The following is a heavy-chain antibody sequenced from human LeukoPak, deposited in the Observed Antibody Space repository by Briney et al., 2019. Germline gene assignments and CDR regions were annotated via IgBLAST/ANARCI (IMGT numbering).Heavy chain of an antibody. D-gene: IGHD3-10*01. V-gene: IGHV3-21*04. J-gene: IGHJ5*02. CDR2: ISSSSSYI. CDR3: AKDRTMVRGAANWFDP. CDR1: GFTFSSYS. Sequence: GGSQRLSCAASGFTFSSYSMNWVRQAPGKGLGWVSSISSSSSYIYYADSVKGRFTISRDNSKNTLYLQMNSLRAEDTAVYYCAKDRTMVRGAANWFDPWGQGTLVTVSS.